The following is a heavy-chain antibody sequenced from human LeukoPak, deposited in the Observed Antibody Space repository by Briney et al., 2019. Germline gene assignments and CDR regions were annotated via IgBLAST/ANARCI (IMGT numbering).Heavy chain of an antibody. J-gene: IGHJ4*02. CDR1: GFTFSNYW. CDR2: INSDGSSR. D-gene: IGHD6-13*01. CDR3: ASASSHRIAAGGDY. Sequence: GGSLRLSCAASGFTFSNYWMHWVRQAPGKGLVWVSRINSDGSSRNYANSVKGRFTISRGNAKNTLYLQMNSLRAEDTAVYYCASASSHRIAAGGDYWGQGTLVTVSS. V-gene: IGHV3-74*01.